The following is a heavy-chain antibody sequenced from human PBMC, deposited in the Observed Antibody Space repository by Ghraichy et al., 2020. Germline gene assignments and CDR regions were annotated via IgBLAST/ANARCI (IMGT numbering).Heavy chain of an antibody. CDR1: GYSISSGYY. J-gene: IGHJ4*02. D-gene: IGHD2-15*01. V-gene: IGHV4-38-2*02. CDR3: ARDGCSGGSCPQTYFDY. Sequence: SETLSLTCAVSGYSISSGYYWGWIRQPPGKGLEWIGSIYHSGSTYYNPSLKSRVTISVDTSKNQFSLKLSSVTAADTAVYYCARDGCSGGSCPQTYFDYWGQGTLVTVSS. CDR2: IYHSGST.